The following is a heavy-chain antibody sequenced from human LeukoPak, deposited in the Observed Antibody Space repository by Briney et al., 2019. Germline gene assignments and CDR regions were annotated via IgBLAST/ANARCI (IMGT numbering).Heavy chain of an antibody. CDR2: ISAYNGNT. CDR3: AREKGLLWFGERGNWFDP. CDR1: GYTFTSYG. Sequence: GASVKVSCKASGYTFTSYGISWVRQAPGQGLEWMGWISAYNGNTNYAQKLQGRVTMTTDTSTSTAYMELRSLRSDDTAAYYCAREKGLLWFGERGNWFDPWGQGTLVTVSS. J-gene: IGHJ5*02. V-gene: IGHV1-18*04. D-gene: IGHD3-10*01.